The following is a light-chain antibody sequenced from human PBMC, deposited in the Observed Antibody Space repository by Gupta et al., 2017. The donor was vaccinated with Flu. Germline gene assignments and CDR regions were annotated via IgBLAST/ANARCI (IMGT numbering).Light chain of an antibody. CDR1: QKIYNY. J-gene: IGKJ2*01. V-gene: IGKV1-39*01. Sequence: DIQMTQSPSSLSASVGDRVTITCRASQKIYNYLNWYQQKPGKAPKLLIYVASRVLSGVPSRFSGSVSGTDFTLRINRRQPEDFANYYCQHRYSSPGPFGQGTKLDIK. CDR2: VAS. CDR3: QHRYSSPGP.